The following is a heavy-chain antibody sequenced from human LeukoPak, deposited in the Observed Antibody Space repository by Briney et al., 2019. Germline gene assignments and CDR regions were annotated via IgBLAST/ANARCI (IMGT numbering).Heavy chain of an antibody. J-gene: IGHJ6*02. CDR2: ISGSGGST. Sequence: PGRSLRLSCAASGFTFSSYAMSWVRQAPGKGLEWVSAISGSGGSTYYADSVKGRFTISRDNSKNTLYLQMNSLRAEDTAVYYCAKEQGSSGWYVYYYYGMDVWGQGTTVTVSS. V-gene: IGHV3-23*01. CDR3: AKEQGSSGWYVYYYYGMDV. CDR1: GFTFSSYA. D-gene: IGHD6-19*01.